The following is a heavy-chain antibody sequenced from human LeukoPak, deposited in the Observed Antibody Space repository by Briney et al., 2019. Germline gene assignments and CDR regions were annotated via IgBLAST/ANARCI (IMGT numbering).Heavy chain of an antibody. CDR1: GGSISSSSYY. CDR3: GSSSQNNYYYYSLDV. Sequence: SETLSLTCSVSGGSISSSSYYWGWIRQPPGKGLEWVGSISHSQTTYYNPSLKSRVTISVDMSMNQFSLRLSSVTAADTAVYYCGSSSQNNYYYYSLDVWGKGTTVTVSS. J-gene: IGHJ6*04. V-gene: IGHV4-39*01. CDR2: ISHSQTT. D-gene: IGHD6-13*01.